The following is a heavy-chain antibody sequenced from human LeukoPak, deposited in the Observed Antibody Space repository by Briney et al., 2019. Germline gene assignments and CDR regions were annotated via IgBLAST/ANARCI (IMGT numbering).Heavy chain of an antibody. J-gene: IGHJ5*02. CDR1: GGTFSSYA. Sequence: GASVKVSCKASGGTFSSYAISWVRQAPGQGLEWMGGIIPIFGTANYAQKFQGRVTITADESTSTAYMELSSLRSEDTAAYYCASGAEWELLSNWFDPWGQGTLVTVSS. V-gene: IGHV1-69*13. D-gene: IGHD1-26*01. CDR3: ASGAEWELLSNWFDP. CDR2: IIPIFGTA.